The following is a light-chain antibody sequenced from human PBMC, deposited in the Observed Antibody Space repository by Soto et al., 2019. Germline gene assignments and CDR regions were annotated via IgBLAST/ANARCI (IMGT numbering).Light chain of an antibody. Sequence: EIVITQSPFTLSVSPGESAPLSCRASQSIGSNLAWYQQRPGQAPRLLIYGASTRATGIPVRFSGSGSGTEFTLTISGLQSEDFGVYLCQQYNNRPPITFGQGTRLEIK. J-gene: IGKJ5*01. CDR3: QQYNNRPPIT. CDR1: QSIGSN. CDR2: GAS. V-gene: IGKV3D-15*01.